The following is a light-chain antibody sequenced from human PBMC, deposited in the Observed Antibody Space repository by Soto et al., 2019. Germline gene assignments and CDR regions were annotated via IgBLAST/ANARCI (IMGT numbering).Light chain of an antibody. CDR1: SGSVSIHYY. CDR3: VLYMGSGIVI. Sequence: QAVVTQEPSFSVSPGGTVTLTCALSSGSVSIHYYPSWYQQTPGQAPRTLIYNTDTRPSGVPDRVSGSILGNKAALTITGAQAEDESDYYCVLYMGSGIVIFGGGTKLTVL. CDR2: NTD. V-gene: IGLV8-61*01. J-gene: IGLJ2*01.